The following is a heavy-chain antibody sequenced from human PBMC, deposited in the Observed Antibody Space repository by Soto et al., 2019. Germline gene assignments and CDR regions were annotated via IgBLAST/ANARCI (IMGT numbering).Heavy chain of an antibody. CDR3: ARESGGYDSSTRYGLDV. V-gene: IGHV4-31*03. D-gene: IGHD6-25*01. CDR2: IYYSGST. CDR1: GGSISSVGHY. J-gene: IGHJ6*02. Sequence: TSETLSLTCSVSGGSISSVGHYWTWIRQQPGKGLEWIGYIYYSGSTDYNPSLKSRVTISVDRSKNQFSLNLSSVTAADTAIYYCARESGGYDSSTRYGLDVWGQGTTVTVSS.